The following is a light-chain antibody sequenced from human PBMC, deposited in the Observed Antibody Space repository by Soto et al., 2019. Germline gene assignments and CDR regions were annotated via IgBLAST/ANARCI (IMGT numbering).Light chain of an antibody. CDR2: SAS. J-gene: IGKJ2*01. CDR1: QSISTW. V-gene: IGKV1-5*01. CDR3: QQYNYYPYT. Sequence: DIQMTQSPSTLSASVGDRVTITCRASQSISTWLAWYHQKPGKDPKLLISSASSLESGVPSRFSGSGSGTEFSLAISSLQPDDFATYYCQQYNYYPYTFGEGTKLEIK.